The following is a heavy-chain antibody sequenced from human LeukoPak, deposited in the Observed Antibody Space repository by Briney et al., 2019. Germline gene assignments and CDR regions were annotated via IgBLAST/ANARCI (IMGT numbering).Heavy chain of an antibody. CDR1: GYSISSGYY. CDR3: ARGGGAVGNWFDH. V-gene: IGHV4-38-2*02. D-gene: IGHD3-16*01. CDR2: IYHSGST. J-gene: IGHJ5*02. Sequence: PSETLSLTCTVSGYSISSGYYWGWIRQPPGKGLEWIGSIYHSGSTYYNPSLKSRVAISVDTSKNQFSLKLSPVNAADAAVYYCARGGGAVGNWFDHWGQGTLVTVSS.